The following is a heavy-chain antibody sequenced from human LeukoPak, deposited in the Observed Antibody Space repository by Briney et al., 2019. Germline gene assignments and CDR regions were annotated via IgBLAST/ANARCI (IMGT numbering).Heavy chain of an antibody. V-gene: IGHV4-39*01. CDR3: ARLRREQLVDY. J-gene: IGHJ4*02. Sequence: SETLSLTCTVSGGSISSSDYYWGWIRQPPGKGLEWIGSIYYSGSTYYNPSLKSRVTVSVDTSKKQFSPRLSSVTAADTAVYYCARLRREQLVDYWGQGTLVTVSS. CDR1: GGSISSSDYY. D-gene: IGHD6-13*01. CDR2: IYYSGST.